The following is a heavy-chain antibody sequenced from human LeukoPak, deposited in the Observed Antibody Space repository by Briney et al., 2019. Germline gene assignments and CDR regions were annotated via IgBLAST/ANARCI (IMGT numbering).Heavy chain of an antibody. CDR2: INHSGST. J-gene: IGHJ4*02. V-gene: IGHV4-34*01. CDR3: ARRGRKGHDY. D-gene: IGHD3-16*01. Sequence: PSETLSLTCAVYGGSFSGYYWSWIRQPPGKGLEWIGEINHSGSTNYNPSLKSRVTISVDTSKNQFSLKLSSVTAADTAVYYCARRGRKGHDYWGQGTLVTVSS. CDR1: GGSFSGYY.